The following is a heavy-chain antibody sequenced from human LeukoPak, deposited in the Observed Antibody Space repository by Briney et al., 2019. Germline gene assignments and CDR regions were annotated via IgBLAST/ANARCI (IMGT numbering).Heavy chain of an antibody. J-gene: IGHJ3*02. CDR3: ARDLTVFGVPQPYAFDI. CDR1: GGSFSGYY. D-gene: IGHD3-10*02. V-gene: IGHV4-34*01. CDR2: INHSGST. Sequence: PSETLSLTCAVYGGSFSGYYWSWIRQPPGKGLEWIGEINHSGSTNYNPSLKSRVTMSVDTSKNQFSLKLSSVTAADTAVYYCARDLTVFGVPQPYAFDIWGQGTMVTVSS.